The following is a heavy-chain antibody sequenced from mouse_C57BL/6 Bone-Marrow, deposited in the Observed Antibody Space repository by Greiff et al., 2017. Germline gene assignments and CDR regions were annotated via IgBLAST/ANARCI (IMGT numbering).Heavy chain of an antibody. CDR3: ARSPYGYGPLAY. Sequence: QVQLQQPGAELVKPGASVKLSCKASGYTFTSYWMQWVKQRPGQGLEWIGEIDPSDSYTNSNQTFKDKATLTVDPSSSTAYMQLSSLTSEDSAGDCGARSPYGYGPLAYGGQGTLVSVSA. D-gene: IGHD2-2*01. V-gene: IGHV1-50*01. CDR1: GYTFTSYW. CDR2: IDPSDSYT. J-gene: IGHJ3*01.